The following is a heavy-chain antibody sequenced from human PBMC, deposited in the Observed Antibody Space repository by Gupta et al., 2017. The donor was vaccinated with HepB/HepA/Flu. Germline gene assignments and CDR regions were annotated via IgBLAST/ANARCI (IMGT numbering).Heavy chain of an antibody. D-gene: IGHD6-13*01. Sequence: EVQLVESGGGLVKPGWSLRLSCTASGFTFSNAWLRWVRQAPGKGLEWVGRIKSKTDGGTTDYAAPVKGRFTISRDDSKNTLYLQMNSLKTEDTAVYYCTTDSPYSSSWYGYYYGMDVWGQGTTVTVSS. CDR1: GFTFSNAW. CDR2: IKSKTDGGTT. CDR3: TTDSPYSSSWYGYYYGMDV. V-gene: IGHV3-15*01. J-gene: IGHJ6*02.